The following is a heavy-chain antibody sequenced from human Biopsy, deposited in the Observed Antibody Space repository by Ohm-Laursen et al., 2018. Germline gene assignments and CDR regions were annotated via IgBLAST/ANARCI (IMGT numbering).Heavy chain of an antibody. Sequence: ASVKVSCKASGYTFTDYSLHWVRQAPGQGLEWMGWVSPNSGATNYAQKFQGRVTMTSDTSISTAYIEQRRLISDDTAVYFCARDRMVTIITLVRADTFDIWGQGTLVSVSS. V-gene: IGHV1-2*02. CDR3: ARDRMVTIITLVRADTFDI. CDR2: VSPNSGAT. CDR1: GYTFTDYS. D-gene: IGHD3-10*01. J-gene: IGHJ3*02.